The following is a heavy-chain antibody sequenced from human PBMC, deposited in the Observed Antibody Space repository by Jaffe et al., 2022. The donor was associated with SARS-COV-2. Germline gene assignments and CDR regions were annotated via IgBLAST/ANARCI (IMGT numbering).Heavy chain of an antibody. Sequence: QLQLQESGPGLVKPSETLSLTCTVSGGSISSSSYYWGWIRQPPGKGLEWIGSIYYSGSTYYNPSLKSRVTISVDTSKNQFSLQLRSVTAADTAVYYCARSRPINIAAAGRGAFDIWGQGTMVTVSS. D-gene: IGHD6-13*01. CDR3: ARSRPINIAAAGRGAFDI. CDR1: GGSISSSSYY. CDR2: IYYSGST. J-gene: IGHJ3*02. V-gene: IGHV4-39*01.